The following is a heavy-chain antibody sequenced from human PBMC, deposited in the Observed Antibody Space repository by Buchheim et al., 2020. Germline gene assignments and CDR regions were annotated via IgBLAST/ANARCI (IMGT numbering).Heavy chain of an antibody. V-gene: IGHV3-30*18. D-gene: IGHD3-10*01. CDR2: ISYDGSNK. CDR3: AKEKGAYGSGSYSFDY. J-gene: IGHJ4*02. Sequence: QVQLVESGGGVVQPGRSLRLSCAASGFTFSSYSMHWVRQAPGKGLEWVAVISYDGSNKYYADSVKGRFTISRDNSKKTLYLQMNSLRAEDTAVYYCAKEKGAYGSGSYSFDYWGQGTL. CDR1: GFTFSSYS.